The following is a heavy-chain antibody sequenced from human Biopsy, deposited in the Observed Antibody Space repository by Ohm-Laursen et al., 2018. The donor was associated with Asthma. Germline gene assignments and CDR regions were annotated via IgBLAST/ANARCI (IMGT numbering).Heavy chain of an antibody. CDR3: ARSYCGGDCFSPFDY. CDR1: GGTFNSDA. V-gene: IGHV1-69*13. J-gene: IGHJ4*02. CDR2: IIPIFGTP. D-gene: IGHD2-21*01. Sequence: GASVKVSCKASGGTFNSDAISWGRQAPGQGLEGRGGIIPIFGTPSYAQNFQSRLTITADDSTSTVYMELSSLRSEDTAMYYCARSYCGGDCFSPFDYWGQGTLVTVSA.